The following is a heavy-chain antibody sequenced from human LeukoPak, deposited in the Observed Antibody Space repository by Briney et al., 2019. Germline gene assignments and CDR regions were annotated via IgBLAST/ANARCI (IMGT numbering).Heavy chain of an antibody. J-gene: IGHJ4*02. CDR1: GYSISSGYY. V-gene: IGHV4-38-2*01. D-gene: IGHD5-18*01. Sequence: SQTLSLTCAVSGYSISSGYYWGWIRPPPGKGLEWIGSIYQSGSTSYNPSRKSRVTISVDTTKNQFSLKLSSVTAADTAVYYCASLRAGYSYGNLLGYWGQGTLVTVSS. CDR3: ASLRAGYSYGNLLGY. CDR2: IYQSGST.